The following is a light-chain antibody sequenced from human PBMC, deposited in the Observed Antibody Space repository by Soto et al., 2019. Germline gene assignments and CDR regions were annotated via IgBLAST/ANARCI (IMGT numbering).Light chain of an antibody. CDR2: DAS. CDR1: QSVSSY. Sequence: EIVLTQSPATLSLSPWERATLSCRASQSVSSYLAWYQQKPGQAPRLLIYDASNRATGIPARFSGSGSGTDFTLTISSLEPEDSAVYYCQQRHMWPITFGQGTRLEI. CDR3: QQRHMWPIT. J-gene: IGKJ5*01. V-gene: IGKV3-11*01.